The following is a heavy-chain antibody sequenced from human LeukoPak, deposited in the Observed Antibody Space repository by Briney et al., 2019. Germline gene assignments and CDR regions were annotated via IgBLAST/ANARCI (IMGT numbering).Heavy chain of an antibody. CDR3: ARGPSGSYLT. Sequence: ASVRVSCKASGYTFTGYYMHWVRQAPGQGLEWMGRINPNSGGTNYAQKFQGRVTMTRDTSVSTAYMELSRLRSDDTAVYYCARGPSGSYLTWGQGTLVTVSS. CDR2: INPNSGGT. CDR1: GYTFTGYY. J-gene: IGHJ5*02. D-gene: IGHD1-26*01. V-gene: IGHV1-2*06.